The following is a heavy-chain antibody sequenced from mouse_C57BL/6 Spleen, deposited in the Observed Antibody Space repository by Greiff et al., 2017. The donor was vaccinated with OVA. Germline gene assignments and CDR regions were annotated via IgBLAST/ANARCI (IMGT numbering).Heavy chain of an antibody. D-gene: IGHD3-2*02. CDR1: GFNIKDDY. CDR3: TRQLRSFAY. Sequence: VQLQQSGAELVRPGASVKLSCTASGFNIKDDYMHWVKQRPEQGLEWIGWIDPENGDTAYASKFQGKATIPADTSSNTAYLQLSSLTSEDAAVYYCTRQLRSFAYWGQGTLVTVSA. CDR2: IDPENGDT. V-gene: IGHV14-4*01. J-gene: IGHJ3*01.